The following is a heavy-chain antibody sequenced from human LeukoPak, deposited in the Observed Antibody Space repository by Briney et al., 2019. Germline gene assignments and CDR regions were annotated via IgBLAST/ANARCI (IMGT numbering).Heavy chain of an antibody. J-gene: IGHJ4*02. CDR2: ISSSSSYI. Sequence: PGGSLRLSCAASGFTFSSYSMNWVRQAPGKGPEWVSSISSSSSYIYYTDSVKGRFTISRDNAKNSLYLQMNSLRAEDTAVYYCARDMWASAAALDYWGQGTLVTVSS. D-gene: IGHD6-13*01. CDR1: GFTFSSYS. V-gene: IGHV3-21*01. CDR3: ARDMWASAAALDY.